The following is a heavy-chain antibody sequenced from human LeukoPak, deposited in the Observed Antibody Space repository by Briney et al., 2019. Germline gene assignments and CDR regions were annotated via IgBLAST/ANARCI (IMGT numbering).Heavy chain of an antibody. Sequence: GGSLRLSCVASGFTFSSYWMHWVRQDPRKGLVWVSRINGDGSNINYADSVRGRFTISRDNAKNTLYLQMNTLRVEDTAVYYCARGGPYQPPDYYYGMDVWGQGTTVTVSS. CDR1: GFTFSSYW. V-gene: IGHV3-74*01. D-gene: IGHD2-2*01. CDR2: INGDGSNI. J-gene: IGHJ6*02. CDR3: ARGGPYQPPDYYYGMDV.